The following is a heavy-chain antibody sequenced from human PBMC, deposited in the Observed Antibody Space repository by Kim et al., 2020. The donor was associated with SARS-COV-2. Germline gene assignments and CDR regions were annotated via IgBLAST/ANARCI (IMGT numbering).Heavy chain of an antibody. CDR1: GFTFSSYW. CDR3: SSLHTGYVRDKYYYYY. V-gene: IGHV3-74*01. D-gene: IGHD3-16*01. CDR2: VNSDGSST. Sequence: GGSLRLSCIASGFTFSSYWMHWVRQAPGKGLVWVSRVNSDGSSTSNAYSVSVRFTITRDNDGNTLYPQMNRQSAEDTAVYDYSSLHTGYVRDKYYYYY. J-gene: IGHJ6*01.